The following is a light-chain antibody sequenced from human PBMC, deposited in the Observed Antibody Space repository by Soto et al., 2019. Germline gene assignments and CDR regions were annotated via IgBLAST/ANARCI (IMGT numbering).Light chain of an antibody. CDR1: GSGVGGYNY. J-gene: IGLJ1*01. Sequence: QSALAQPASVSGSPGQSITISCTGTGSGVGGYNYVSWYQQHPGKAPKLMIYDVSNRPSGVSNRFSGSKSGNTASLTISGLQAEDEAEYYCSSYSSSTTLYVSGTRTKVTVL. CDR3: SSYSSSTTLYV. V-gene: IGLV2-14*01. CDR2: DVS.